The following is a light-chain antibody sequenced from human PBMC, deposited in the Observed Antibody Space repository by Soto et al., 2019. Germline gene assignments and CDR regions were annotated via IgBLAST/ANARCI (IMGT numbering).Light chain of an antibody. CDR3: LQRRNWPPLT. Sequence: EVILTQSPATLSLSPGERATLSCRASENVDIYLAWYQQKPGQAPRLLIYDSYNRATGIPPRFSGSGSGTDFTITISSLEPEDFAVYYCLQRRNWPPLTFGGGTKVEIK. J-gene: IGKJ4*01. CDR2: DSY. V-gene: IGKV3-11*01. CDR1: ENVDIY.